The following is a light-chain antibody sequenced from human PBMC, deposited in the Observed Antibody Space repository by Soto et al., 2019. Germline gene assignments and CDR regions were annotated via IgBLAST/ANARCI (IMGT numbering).Light chain of an antibody. Sequence: QSALTQPASVSGSPGQSITISCTGTSSDVGGYNLVSWYQQHPGKVPKLMLYEGSKRPSGVSNRFSGSKSGNTASLTIAWLQAEDEADYYCCSYAGSSTYVFGTGTKLTVL. J-gene: IGLJ1*01. V-gene: IGLV2-23*01. CDR2: EGS. CDR3: CSYAGSSTYV. CDR1: SSDVGGYNL.